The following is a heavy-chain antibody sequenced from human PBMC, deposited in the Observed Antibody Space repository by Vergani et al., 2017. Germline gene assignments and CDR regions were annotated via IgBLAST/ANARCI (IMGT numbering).Heavy chain of an antibody. V-gene: IGHV3-48*01. J-gene: IGHJ3*02. D-gene: IGHD4/OR15-4a*01. CDR2: IRSADTNT. Sequence: EVQLVESGGGLVQPGGSLRLSCAASGFTFSSSSMHWVRQAPGKGLEWVSAIRSADTNTYYADSVEGRFAISRDNAKTSLYLQMNSLRVEDTAVYYCVREGVPDAFDIWGQGTMVTVSS. CDR3: VREGVPDAFDI. CDR1: GFTFSSSS.